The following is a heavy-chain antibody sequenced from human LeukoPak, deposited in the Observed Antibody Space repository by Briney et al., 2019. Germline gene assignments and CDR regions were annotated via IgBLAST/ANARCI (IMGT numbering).Heavy chain of an antibody. CDR2: IYYSGST. V-gene: IGHV4-61*05. Sequence: SETLSLTCTVSGGSISSSSYYWGWIRQPPGKGLEWIGYIYYSGSTNYNPSLKSRVTISVDTSKNQFSLKLSSVTAADTAVYYCARSLPGAFDYWGQGTLVTVSS. CDR3: ARSLPGAFDY. D-gene: IGHD3-10*01. CDR1: GGSISSSSYY. J-gene: IGHJ4*02.